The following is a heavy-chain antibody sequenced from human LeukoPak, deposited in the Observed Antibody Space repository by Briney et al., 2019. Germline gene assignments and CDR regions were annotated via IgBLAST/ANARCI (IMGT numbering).Heavy chain of an antibody. V-gene: IGHV4-39*01. J-gene: IGHJ4*02. CDR3: ARLVIREVYFDY. Sequence: PETLSLTCTVSGGSISSSSYYWGWIRQPPGKGLEWIGSIYYSGSTYYNPSLKSRVTISVDTSKNQFSLKLSSVTAADTAVYYCARLVIREVYFDYWGQGTLVTVSS. CDR1: GGSISSSSYY. CDR2: IYYSGST.